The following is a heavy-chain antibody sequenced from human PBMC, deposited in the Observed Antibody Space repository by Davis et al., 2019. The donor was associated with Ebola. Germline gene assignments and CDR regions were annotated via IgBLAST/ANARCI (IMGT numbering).Heavy chain of an antibody. CDR2: FSAYNGNT. D-gene: IGHD1-1*01. J-gene: IGHJ4*02. CDR1: GGTFSSYA. V-gene: IGHV1-18*01. CDR3: ARAQFPTTSDD. Sequence: AASVKVSCKASGGTFSSYAISWVRQAPGQGLEWMGWFSAYNGNTNYAQKLQGRVTMTTDTSTSTAYMEVGSLRSDDTAVYYCARAQFPTTSDDWGQGTLVTVSS.